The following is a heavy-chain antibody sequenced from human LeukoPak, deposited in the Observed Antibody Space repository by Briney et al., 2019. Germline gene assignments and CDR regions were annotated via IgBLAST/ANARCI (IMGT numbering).Heavy chain of an antibody. Sequence: GGSLRLSCAASGFTFDNYWMSWVRQAPGKGLEWVANIRQDGGAKNYMASVKGRFTISRDNAKNSLYLQLNSLRAEDTALYYCARVDYVDEGWGYWGQGTLVTVSS. V-gene: IGHV3-7*01. D-gene: IGHD3-16*01. CDR1: GFTFDNYW. CDR2: IRQDGGAK. CDR3: ARVDYVDEGWGY. J-gene: IGHJ4*02.